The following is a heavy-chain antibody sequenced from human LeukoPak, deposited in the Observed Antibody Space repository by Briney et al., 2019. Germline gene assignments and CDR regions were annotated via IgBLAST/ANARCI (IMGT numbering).Heavy chain of an antibody. V-gene: IGHV4-30-4*08. CDR1: GGSISSGDYY. D-gene: IGHD2-2*03. CDR2: IYYSGST. J-gene: IGHJ4*02. CDR3: ARDPSGYWFDY. Sequence: SETLSLTCTVSGGSISSGDYYCSSSRQPPGKGLERIGYIYYSGSTYYNPSLKSRVTISVDTSKNQFSLKLSSVTAADTAVYYCARDPSGYWFDYWGQGTLVTVSS.